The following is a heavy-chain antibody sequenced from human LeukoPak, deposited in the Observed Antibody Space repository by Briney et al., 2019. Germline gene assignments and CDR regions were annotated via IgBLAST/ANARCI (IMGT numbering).Heavy chain of an antibody. Sequence: PSETLSLTCTVSGGSISSGTYYWGWIRQPPGKGLEWIGSIYYGGSTYYNPSLKSRVTISVDTSKNQFSLKLNSVTAADTAVYYCASSTYCSGGSCYNYWGRGTLVTVSS. CDR1: GGSISSGTYY. D-gene: IGHD2-15*01. CDR2: IYYGGST. J-gene: IGHJ4*02. V-gene: IGHV4-39*01. CDR3: ASSTYCSGGSCYNY.